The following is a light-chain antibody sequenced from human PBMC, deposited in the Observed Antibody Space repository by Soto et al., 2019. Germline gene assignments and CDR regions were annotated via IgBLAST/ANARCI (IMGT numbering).Light chain of an antibody. Sequence: ELVLTQSPGTLSLSPGERATLSCRASQSVSSSSLAWYQQKPGQAPRLLIYGASSRATGIPDRFSGSGSGTDFTLTISRLEPDDCAVYYCQQYGSSPGTFGQGTKVAIK. CDR2: GAS. V-gene: IGKV3-20*01. J-gene: IGKJ1*01. CDR3: QQYGSSPGT. CDR1: QSVSSSS.